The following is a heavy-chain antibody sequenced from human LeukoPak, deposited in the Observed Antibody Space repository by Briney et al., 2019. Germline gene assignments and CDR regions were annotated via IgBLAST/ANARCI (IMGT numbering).Heavy chain of an antibody. Sequence: ASVKVSCKASGYTFTSYGISWVRQAPGQGLEWMGWISPYNDNINYAQKFQGRVTMTTDTSTSTAYMELSSLRSEDTAVYYCARAYMTATRHFDSWGQGTLVTVSS. CDR1: GYTFTSYG. CDR3: ARAYMTATRHFDS. D-gene: IGHD2-21*02. V-gene: IGHV1-18*01. CDR2: ISPYNDNI. J-gene: IGHJ4*02.